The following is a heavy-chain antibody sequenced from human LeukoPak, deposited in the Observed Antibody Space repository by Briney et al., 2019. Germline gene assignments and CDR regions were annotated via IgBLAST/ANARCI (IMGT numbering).Heavy chain of an antibody. CDR2: MNPNSGNT. Sequence: ASVKDSCKASGYTFTSYDINWVRQATGQGLEWMGWMNPNSGNTGYAQKFQGRVTITRNTSISTAYMELSSLRSEDTAVYYCARGPMYSSSPLGYWGQGTLVTVSS. CDR1: GYTFTSYD. J-gene: IGHJ4*02. V-gene: IGHV1-8*03. D-gene: IGHD6-6*01. CDR3: ARGPMYSSSPLGY.